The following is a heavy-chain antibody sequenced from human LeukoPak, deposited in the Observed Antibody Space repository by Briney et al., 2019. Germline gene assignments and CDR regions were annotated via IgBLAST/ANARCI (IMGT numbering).Heavy chain of an antibody. J-gene: IGHJ4*02. V-gene: IGHV3-20*04. CDR2: INWNGGST. D-gene: IGHD3-22*01. CDR1: GFTFDDYG. Sequence: GGSLRLSCAASGFTFDDYGMSWVRQAPGKGLEWVSGINWNGGSTGYADSVKGRFTISRDNAKNSLYLQMNSLRAEDTALYYCARDFDDSSGTDFDYWGQGTPVTVSS. CDR3: ARDFDDSSGTDFDY.